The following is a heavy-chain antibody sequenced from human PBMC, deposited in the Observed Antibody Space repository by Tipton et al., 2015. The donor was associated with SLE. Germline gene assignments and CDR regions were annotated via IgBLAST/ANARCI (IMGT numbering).Heavy chain of an antibody. Sequence: TLSLTCTVSGGSISSGASSWSWIRQPPGKGLEWVGYIYHTGSTYNNPSLKSRVTISVDRSKNQFSLKLSSVTAADTAVYYCARAGDSRDFDGFDIWGQGTMVTVSS. CDR1: GGSISSGASS. CDR3: ARAGDSRDFDGFDI. D-gene: IGHD6-13*01. J-gene: IGHJ3*02. CDR2: IYHTGST. V-gene: IGHV4-30-2*01.